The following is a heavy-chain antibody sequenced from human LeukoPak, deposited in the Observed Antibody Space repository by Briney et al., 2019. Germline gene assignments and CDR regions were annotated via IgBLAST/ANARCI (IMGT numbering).Heavy chain of an antibody. Sequence: GASVKVSCKASGYTFTSYYMHWVRQAPGQGLDWMGIINPSGGSTSYAQKFQGRVTMTRDMSTSTVYMELSSLRSEDTAVYYCARSVGPAAITYYYMDVWGKGTTVTVSS. CDR1: GYTFTSYY. D-gene: IGHD2-2*02. CDR2: INPSGGST. J-gene: IGHJ6*03. CDR3: ARSVGPAAITYYYMDV. V-gene: IGHV1-46*01.